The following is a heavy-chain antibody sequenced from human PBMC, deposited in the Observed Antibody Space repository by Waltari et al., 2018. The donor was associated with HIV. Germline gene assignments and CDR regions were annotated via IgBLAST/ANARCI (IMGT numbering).Heavy chain of an antibody. V-gene: IGHV1-2*02. CDR2: INPDNGGT. CDR3: ARDICNGGSCYSYYFDY. CDR1: GYTFPAYY. J-gene: IGHJ4*02. D-gene: IGHD2-15*01. Sequence: QVPLVQSGAEVKKPGASVTVSCQAPGYTFPAYYMPSVRQAPGQGLEWMGWINPDNGGTKYAQKFQGRVTMTRDTSISTAYMELSRLRSDDTAVYYCARDICNGGSCYSYYFDYWGQGTLVTVSS.